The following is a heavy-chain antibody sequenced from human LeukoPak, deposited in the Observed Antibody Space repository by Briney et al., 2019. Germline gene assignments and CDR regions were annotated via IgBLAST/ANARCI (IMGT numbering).Heavy chain of an antibody. Sequence: GGSLRLSCAPSGFTFSDYYMSWIPQAPGKGLGWVSYICSSGRNIFYAVSVKGRFTLSRDNAKNSLYLQMNSLRAEDTAVYYCARDRYDFWSGYMGQFPDYWGQGTLVTVSS. D-gene: IGHD3-3*01. V-gene: IGHV3-11*01. CDR3: ARDRYDFWSGYMGQFPDY. J-gene: IGHJ4*02. CDR1: GFTFSDYY. CDR2: ICSSGRNI.